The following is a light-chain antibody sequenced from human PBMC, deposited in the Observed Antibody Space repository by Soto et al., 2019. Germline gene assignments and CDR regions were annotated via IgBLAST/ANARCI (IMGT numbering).Light chain of an antibody. CDR1: QSISTW. Sequence: DIQMTQSPPTLSASVGDRVTITCRASQSISTWLAWYQQKPGKAPRLLIYKASSLQSGVPSRFSGSGSGTEFTLTISSLQPDDFATYYCQQYNNYWTFGQGTKVDIK. CDR3: QQYNNYWT. J-gene: IGKJ1*01. CDR2: KAS. V-gene: IGKV1-5*03.